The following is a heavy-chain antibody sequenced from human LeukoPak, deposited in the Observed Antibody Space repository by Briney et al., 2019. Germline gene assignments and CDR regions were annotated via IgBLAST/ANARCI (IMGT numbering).Heavy chain of an antibody. CDR3: ARVSARGYSYGYPDY. CDR2: INHSGST. CDR1: GGSFSGYY. D-gene: IGHD5-18*01. Sequence: SETLSLTCAVYGGSFSGYYWSWIRQPPGKGLEWIGEINHSGSTNYNPSLKSRVTISVDTSKNQFSLKLSSVTAADTAVYYCARVSARGYSYGYPDYWGQGTLVTVSS. V-gene: IGHV4-34*01. J-gene: IGHJ4*02.